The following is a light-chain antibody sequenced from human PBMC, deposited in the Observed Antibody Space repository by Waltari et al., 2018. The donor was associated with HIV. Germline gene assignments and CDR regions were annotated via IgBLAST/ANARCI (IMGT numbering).Light chain of an antibody. CDR2: AAS. V-gene: IGKV1-9*01. Sequence: DIQLTPSPSFLSASVVDRVTIACRASQGISTFLAWYQQKPGKPPNLLIYAASTLQSGVPSRFSGSGSGTEFTLTISSLQPEDFATYYCEQLNSYPLTFGGGTKVEIK. CDR3: EQLNSYPLT. J-gene: IGKJ4*01. CDR1: QGISTF.